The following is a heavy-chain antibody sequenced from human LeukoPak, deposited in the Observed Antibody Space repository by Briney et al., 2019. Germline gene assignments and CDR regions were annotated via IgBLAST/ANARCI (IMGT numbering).Heavy chain of an antibody. CDR3: ARLQGRLPNLFDY. D-gene: IGHD4-11*01. CDR2: IYSGGNT. V-gene: IGHV3-66*04. Sequence: GGSLRLSCAASGFTVSSNYMSWVRQAPGKGLEWVSVIYSGGNTYYADSVKGRFTISRDNSKNTLYLQMNSLRAEDTAVYYCARLQGRLPNLFDYWGRGTLVTVSS. CDR1: GFTVSSNY. J-gene: IGHJ4*02.